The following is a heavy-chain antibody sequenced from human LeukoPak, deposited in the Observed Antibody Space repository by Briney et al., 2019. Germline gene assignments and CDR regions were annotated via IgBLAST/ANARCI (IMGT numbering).Heavy chain of an antibody. CDR3: AKARVYQLLLFDY. CDR1: GFTFSSYA. D-gene: IGHD2-2*01. Sequence: GGSLRLSCAASGFTFSSYAMSWVRQAPGKGLEWVSAISGSGGSTYYADPVRGRFTISRDNSKNTLYLQMNSLRAEDTAVYYCAKARVYQLLLFDYWGQGTLVTVSS. CDR2: ISGSGGST. J-gene: IGHJ4*02. V-gene: IGHV3-23*01.